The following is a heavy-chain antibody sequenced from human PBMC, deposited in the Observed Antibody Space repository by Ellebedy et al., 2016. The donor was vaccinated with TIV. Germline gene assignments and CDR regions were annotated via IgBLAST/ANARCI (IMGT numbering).Heavy chain of an antibody. CDR2: ISYEGRDK. J-gene: IGHJ5*02. V-gene: IGHV3-30-3*01. D-gene: IGHD2-15*01. CDR3: ASELRELYCSGVSCYSIEGWFDP. CDR1: GLTFSSYG. Sequence: GGSLRLXXAASGLTFSSYGMHWVRRAPAKGREGVAVISYEGRDKDYEDSVKGRFTISRDNSKNTLYLQMNSLRAEDTAVYYSASELRELYCSGVSCYSIEGWFDPWGQGTMVTVSS.